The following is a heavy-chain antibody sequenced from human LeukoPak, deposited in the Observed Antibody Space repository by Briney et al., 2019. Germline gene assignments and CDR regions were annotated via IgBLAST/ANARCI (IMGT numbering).Heavy chain of an antibody. J-gene: IGHJ4*02. CDR3: ASSSSGWEQRAPFDY. CDR2: INPNSGDT. D-gene: IGHD6-19*01. V-gene: IGHV1-2*02. CDR1: GYTFTGYY. Sequence: GASVKVSCKASGYTFTGYYMHWVRQAPGQGLEWMGWINPNSGDTNYSQKFQGRVSMTRDTSINTAYMELSRLTSDDTAVYYCASSSSGWEQRAPFDYWGQGTQVTVSS.